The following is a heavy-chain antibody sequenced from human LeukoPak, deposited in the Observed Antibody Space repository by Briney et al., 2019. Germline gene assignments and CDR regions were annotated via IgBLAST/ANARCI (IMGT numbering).Heavy chain of an antibody. CDR1: GGTFSSYA. CDR3: ARAEEYGGSPWYFDL. Sequence: AASVKVSFKASGGTFSSYAISWVRQAPGQGLEWMGRIIPILGIANYAQKSQGRVTITADKSTSTAYMELSSLRSEDTAVYYCARAEEYGGSPWYFDLWGRGTLVTVSS. D-gene: IGHD4-23*01. J-gene: IGHJ2*01. CDR2: IIPILGIA. V-gene: IGHV1-69*04.